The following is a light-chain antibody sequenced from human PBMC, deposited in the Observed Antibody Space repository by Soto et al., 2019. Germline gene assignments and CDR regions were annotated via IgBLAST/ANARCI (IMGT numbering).Light chain of an antibody. CDR2: GAS. CDR3: QQYHNWPPFT. V-gene: IGKV3-15*01. J-gene: IGKJ4*01. Sequence: ETVMTQSPATLSVSPGERATLSYRASQDVSNNLAWYQQKPGQAPRLLIYGASTRATGIPARFSGSGSGTEFTLTITSLQSEDFAVYYCQQYHNWPPFTFGGGTQVEI. CDR1: QDVSNN.